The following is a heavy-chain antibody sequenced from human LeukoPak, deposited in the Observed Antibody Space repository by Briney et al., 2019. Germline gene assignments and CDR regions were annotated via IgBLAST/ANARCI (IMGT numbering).Heavy chain of an antibody. CDR2: IYYSGST. J-gene: IGHJ6*03. CDR3: ARTNPTYYDFWSGYTDYYYYYYMDV. CDR1: GGSISSGDYY. V-gene: IGHV4-30-4*08. Sequence: SETLSLTCTVSGGSISSGDYYWSWIRQPPGKGLEWIGYIYYSGSTYYNPSLKSRVTISVDMSKNQFSLKLSSATAADTAVYYCARTNPTYYDFWSGYTDYYYYYYMDVWGKGTTVTVSS. D-gene: IGHD3-3*01.